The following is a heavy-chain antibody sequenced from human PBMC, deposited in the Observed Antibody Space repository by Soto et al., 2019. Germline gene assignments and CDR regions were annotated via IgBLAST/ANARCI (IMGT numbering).Heavy chain of an antibody. Sequence: QITLKESGPTLVKPTQTLTLTCTFSGFSLSTSGVSVGWIRQPPGKALEWLALIYWDDDKLYSPSLKSRLTITKDTSKNQVFLTMTNMDPVDTATYYCAHRPGRLGVSIRWFGEFDYWGQGTLVTVSS. J-gene: IGHJ4*02. CDR3: AHRPGRLGVSIRWFGEFDY. D-gene: IGHD3-10*01. V-gene: IGHV2-5*02. CDR1: GFSLSTSGVS. CDR2: IYWDDDK.